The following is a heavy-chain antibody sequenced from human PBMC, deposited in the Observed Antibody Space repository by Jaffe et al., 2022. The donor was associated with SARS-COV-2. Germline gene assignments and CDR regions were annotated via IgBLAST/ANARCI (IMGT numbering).Heavy chain of an antibody. D-gene: IGHD1-26*01. J-gene: IGHJ4*02. Sequence: QVQLQESGPGLVKPSETLSLTCTVSGGSISSYYWSWIRQPPGKGLEWIGYIYYSGSTNYNPSLKSRVTISVDTSKNQFSLKLSSVTAADTAVYYCARDREGSAFDYWGQGTLVTVSS. CDR2: IYYSGST. CDR3: ARDREGSAFDY. V-gene: IGHV4-59*01. CDR1: GGSISSYY.